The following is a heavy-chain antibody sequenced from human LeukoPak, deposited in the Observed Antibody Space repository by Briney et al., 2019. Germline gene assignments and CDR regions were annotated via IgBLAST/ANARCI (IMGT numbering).Heavy chain of an antibody. Sequence: SETLSLTCAVYGGSISSYYWSWIRQPPGKGLEWIGYIYTSGSTNYNPSLKSRVTISVDTSKNQFTLKLSSVTAADTAVYYCARQAGGEDYYFDYWGQGTLVTVSS. CDR1: GGSISSYY. CDR3: ARQAGGEDYYFDY. CDR2: IYTSGST. D-gene: IGHD2-21*01. V-gene: IGHV4-4*09. J-gene: IGHJ4*02.